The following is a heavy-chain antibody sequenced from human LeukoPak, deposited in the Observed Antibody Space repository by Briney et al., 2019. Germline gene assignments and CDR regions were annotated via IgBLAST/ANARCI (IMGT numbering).Heavy chain of an antibody. V-gene: IGHV3-11*01. CDR2: ITNSGTTI. CDR1: GFTFTDYY. J-gene: IGHJ4*02. D-gene: IGHD6-13*01. CDR3: AKDLGVYSSSWYSWVYFDY. Sequence: PGGSLRLSCAASGFTFTDYYMSWIRQAPGKGLEWVSYITNSGTTIYYADSVKGRFTISRDNAKNSLYLQMNSLRAEDTAVYYCAKDLGVYSSSWYSWVYFDYWGQGTLVTVSS.